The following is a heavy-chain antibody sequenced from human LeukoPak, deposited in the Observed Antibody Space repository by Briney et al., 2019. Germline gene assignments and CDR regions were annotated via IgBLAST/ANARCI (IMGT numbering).Heavy chain of an antibody. CDR2: ISAYSGDT. CDR1: GYTFIIYG. CDR3: ARESNWAYYFDN. J-gene: IGHJ4*02. V-gene: IGHV1-18*01. D-gene: IGHD1-1*01. Sequence: ASVTVSCTSSGYTFIIYGINWVRQAPGQGLEWMGWISAYSGDTNYAQKLQGRVTMTTDTSTSTAYMELRSLRSDDTAVYYCARESNWAYYFDNWGQGTLVTV.